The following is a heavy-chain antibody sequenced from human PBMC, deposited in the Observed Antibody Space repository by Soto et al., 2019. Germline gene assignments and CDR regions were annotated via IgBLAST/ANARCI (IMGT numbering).Heavy chain of an antibody. J-gene: IGHJ4*02. CDR1: GFTVSNNY. D-gene: IGHD3-10*01. CDR2: IYSGGST. CDR3: ARPDTVRGVSY. Sequence: EVQLVESGGGLVQPGGSLRLSCVVSGFTVSNNYMSWVRQAPGKGLEWVSVIYSGGSTSYLNSVKGRFTISRDNSKNTVYLQMNSLRAEDTAVYYCARPDTVRGVSYWGQGTLVTVSS. V-gene: IGHV3-66*01.